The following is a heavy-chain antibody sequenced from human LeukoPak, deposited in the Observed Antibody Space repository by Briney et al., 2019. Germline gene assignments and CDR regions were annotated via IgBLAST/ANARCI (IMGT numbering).Heavy chain of an antibody. J-gene: IGHJ4*02. CDR2: TYYRSTWYY. CDR3: ARDQYTITWSLGLDS. CDR1: GDSVSSDTAA. D-gene: IGHD2-2*02. V-gene: IGHV6-1*01. Sequence: SQTLSLTCAISGDSVSSDTAAWNWLRQSPSKGLEWLGSTYYRSTWYYDYAPSMKSRIAINPDTSKNQFSLLLTSVTPDDTAVYYCARDQYTITWSLGLDSWGQGTLVTVSS.